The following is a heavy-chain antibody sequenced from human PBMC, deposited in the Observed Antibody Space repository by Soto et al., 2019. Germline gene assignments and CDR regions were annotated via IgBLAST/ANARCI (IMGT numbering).Heavy chain of an antibody. V-gene: IGHV4-61*03. D-gene: IGHD3-22*01. J-gene: IGHJ4*02. CDR2: ISNSGST. Sequence: QVQLRESGPGLVKPSETLSLTCTVSGGSVSRDSYYWSWIRQPPGKGLEWIGYISNSGSTKYNPSLESRVTISIDTSKNHLSLKMSSVTAADTAVYYCARATYDYERQFDYWGQGTLVTVSS. CDR1: GGSVSRDSYY. CDR3: ARATYDYERQFDY.